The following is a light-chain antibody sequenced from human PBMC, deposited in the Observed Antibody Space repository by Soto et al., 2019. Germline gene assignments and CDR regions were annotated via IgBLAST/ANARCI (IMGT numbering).Light chain of an antibody. Sequence: DIQMTQSPSSLSASVGDRVTITCRTSQSISMSLNWYQQKPGRAPSVLIYGASRLHSGVPSRFSGGGYGTDFTLTISSLQPEDFATYYCQESHSYFWGTFGPGTKVDIK. CDR3: QESHSYFWGT. CDR2: GAS. J-gene: IGKJ1*01. CDR1: QSISMS. V-gene: IGKV1-39*01.